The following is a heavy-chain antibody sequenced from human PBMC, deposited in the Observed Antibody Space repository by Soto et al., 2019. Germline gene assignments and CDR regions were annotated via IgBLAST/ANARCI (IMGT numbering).Heavy chain of an antibody. Sequence: GGSLRLSCAVSGFTFDDNAMHWVRQAPEKGLEWVSGINCKSNKAYAAAVKDRLTTSRDNDENYLHLQINSMRAEDKALYYCAISQDRGGRTTFIYWGQGTQVTVSS. CDR3: AISQDRGGRTTFIY. V-gene: IGHV3-9*01. D-gene: IGHD3-16*01. J-gene: IGHJ4*02. CDR1: GFTFDDNA. CDR2: INCKSNK.